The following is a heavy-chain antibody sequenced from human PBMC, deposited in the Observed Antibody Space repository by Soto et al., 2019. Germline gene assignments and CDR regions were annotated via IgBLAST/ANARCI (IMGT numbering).Heavy chain of an antibody. Sequence: PGGSLILSCAASGFTFSSYAMSWVRQAPGKGLEWVSAISGSGGSTYYADSVKGRFTISRDNSKNTLYLQMNSLRAEDTAVYCCAKFYDFWSGYYGDYYYGMDVWGQGTTVTVSS. J-gene: IGHJ6*02. V-gene: IGHV3-23*01. CDR1: GFTFSSYA. D-gene: IGHD3-3*01. CDR2: ISGSGGST. CDR3: AKFYDFWSGYYGDYYYGMDV.